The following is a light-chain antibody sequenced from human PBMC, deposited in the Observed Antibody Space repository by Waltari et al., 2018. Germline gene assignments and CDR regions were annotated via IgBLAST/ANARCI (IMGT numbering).Light chain of an antibody. V-gene: IGKV2-28*01. CDR2: LGS. J-gene: IGKJ2*01. CDR3: MQSLQAPRT. CDR1: QSLLYSNGYNY. Sequence: EIVLTQSPLSLPFTPGEPAPFSCRSSQSLLYSNGYNYLDWYLQKPGQSPQLLIYLGSSRASGVPDRFSGSGSGTDFTLNISRVEAEDVAVYFCMQSLQAPRTYGQGTRLEIK.